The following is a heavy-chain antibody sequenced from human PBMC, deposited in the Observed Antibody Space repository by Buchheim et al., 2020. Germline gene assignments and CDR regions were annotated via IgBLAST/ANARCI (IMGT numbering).Heavy chain of an antibody. Sequence: QVQLQESGPGLVKPSQTLSLTCIVSGGSISSSGFCWNWIRQHPGKGLEWIGHLYYSGSTNYNPSLTSRVTISVATSKHPFSLKLSSVTAADTAVYYCARGDDYWGQGTL. CDR2: LYYSGST. CDR3: ARGDDY. V-gene: IGHV4-61*08. CDR1: GGSISSSGFC. J-gene: IGHJ4*02.